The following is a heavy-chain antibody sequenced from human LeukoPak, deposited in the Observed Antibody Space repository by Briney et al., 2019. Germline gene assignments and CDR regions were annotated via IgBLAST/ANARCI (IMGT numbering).Heavy chain of an antibody. CDR2: ISPDGSTT. D-gene: IGHD3-22*01. CDR1: GFTFSRYW. V-gene: IGHV3-74*03. CDR3: AKARYSSGYDVDI. Sequence: PGGSLRLSCAASGFTFSRYWMHWVRQAPGKGLMWVSRISPDGSTTLYADSVKGRFTISRDNAKNTLYLQMNSLGAEDTAVYYCAKARYSSGYDVDIWGQGTMVTVSS. J-gene: IGHJ3*02.